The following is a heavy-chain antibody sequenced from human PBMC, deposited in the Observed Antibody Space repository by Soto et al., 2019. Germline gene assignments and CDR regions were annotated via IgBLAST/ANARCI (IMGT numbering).Heavy chain of an antibody. D-gene: IGHD2-15*01. CDR3: AITKDIVVVVAAHRGGYYFDY. V-gene: IGHV1-69*12. CDR2: IIPIFGTA. J-gene: IGHJ4*02. CDR1: GGTFSSYA. Sequence: QVQLVQSGAAVKKPGSSVKVSCKASGGTFSSYAISWVRQAPGQGLEWMGGIIPIFGTANYAQKFQGRVTITADESTSTAYMELSSLRSEDTAVYYCAITKDIVVVVAAHRGGYYFDYWGQGTLVTVSS.